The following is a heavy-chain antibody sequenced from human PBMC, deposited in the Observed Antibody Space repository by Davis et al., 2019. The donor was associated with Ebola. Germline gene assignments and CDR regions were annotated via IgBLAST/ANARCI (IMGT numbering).Heavy chain of an antibody. D-gene: IGHD5-12*01. V-gene: IGHV1-18*01. CDR1: GYIFTSYG. J-gene: IGHJ4*02. CDR3: ARGGYSGYDSHFDY. Sequence: AASVKVSCKTSGYIFTSYGITWVRQAPGQGLEWMGWISAYNGNTNYAQKLQGRVTMTTDTSTSTAYMELRSLRSDDTAVYYCARGGYSGYDSHFDYWGQGTLVTVSS. CDR2: ISAYNGNT.